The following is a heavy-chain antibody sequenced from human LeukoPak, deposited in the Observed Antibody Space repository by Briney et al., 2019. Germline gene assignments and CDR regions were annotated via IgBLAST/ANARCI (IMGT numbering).Heavy chain of an antibody. CDR2: TYTSGST. Sequence: PSETLSLTCTVSGGSISSYYWSWIRHPAGKGLEWIGSTYTSGSTNYNPSLKSRVTMSVDTSKIQFSLKLSSVNAADTAVYYCARDRIAVAGIRVCYCDRWGRGTLVTVSS. D-gene: IGHD6-19*01. V-gene: IGHV4-4*07. CDR1: GGSISSYY. J-gene: IGHJ2*01. CDR3: ARDRIAVAGIRVCYCDR.